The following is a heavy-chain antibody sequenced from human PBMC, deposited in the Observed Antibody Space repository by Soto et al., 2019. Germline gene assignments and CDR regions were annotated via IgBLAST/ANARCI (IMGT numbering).Heavy chain of an antibody. Sequence: ISGKRRVGNVSRYRISPYHQINKKGLEWMGIIYPGDSDTRYSPSFQGQVTISADKSISTAYLQWSSLKASDTAMYYCARQKKYCSGGSCYSSYYYYGMDVWGQGTTVTVSS. CDR3: ARQKKYCSGGSCYSSYYYYGMDV. D-gene: IGHD2-15*01. J-gene: IGHJ6*02. V-gene: IGHV5-51*07. CDR1: VGNVSRYR. CDR2: IYPGDSDT.